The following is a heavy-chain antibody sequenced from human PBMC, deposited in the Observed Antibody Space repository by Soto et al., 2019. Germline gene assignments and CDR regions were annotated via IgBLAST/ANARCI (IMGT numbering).Heavy chain of an antibody. CDR1: GGTFSSYA. D-gene: IGHD6-6*01. J-gene: IGHJ6*02. Sequence: ASVKVSCKASGGTFSSYAISWVRQAPGQGLEWMGGIIPIFGTANYAQKFQGRVTITADDSTSTAYMELSSLRSEDTAVYYCARDRYSSSSGIVFHQNNYYYYGMDVWGQGTTVTVSS. V-gene: IGHV1-69*13. CDR3: ARDRYSSSSGIVFHQNNYYYYGMDV. CDR2: IIPIFGTA.